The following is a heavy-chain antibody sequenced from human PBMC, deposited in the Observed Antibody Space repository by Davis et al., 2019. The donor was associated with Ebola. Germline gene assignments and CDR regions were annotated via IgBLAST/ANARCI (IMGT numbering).Heavy chain of an antibody. J-gene: IGHJ6*02. D-gene: IGHD3-10*02. Sequence: GESLKISCVASGFTFNSYWMYWVRQVPGKGLEWVSRINSDGSSTNYADFVKGRFTVSRDNANNSLYLQMNSLRAEDTAVYYCARETMYNGMDVWGQGTTVTVS. V-gene: IGHV3-74*01. CDR2: INSDGSST. CDR3: ARETMYNGMDV. CDR1: GFTFNSYW.